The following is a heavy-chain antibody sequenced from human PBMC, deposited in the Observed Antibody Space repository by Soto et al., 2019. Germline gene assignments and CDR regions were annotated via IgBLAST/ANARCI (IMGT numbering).Heavy chain of an antibody. V-gene: IGHV3-30*18. CDR3: AKDLLRPGGAYGMDV. J-gene: IGHJ6*02. D-gene: IGHD1-26*01. Sequence: QVQLVESGGGVVQPGRSLRLSCAASGFTFSTYGMHWVRQAPGKGLEWVAVISYDGSNKYYADSVKGRFTISRDNSKNTLYLQMNSRRPEDTAVYYCAKDLLRPGGAYGMDVWGQGTTVTVSS. CDR2: ISYDGSNK. CDR1: GFTFSTYG.